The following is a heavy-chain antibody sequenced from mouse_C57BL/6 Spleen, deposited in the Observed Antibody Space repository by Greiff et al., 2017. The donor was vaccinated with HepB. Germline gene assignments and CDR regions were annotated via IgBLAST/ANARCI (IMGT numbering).Heavy chain of an antibody. CDR2: ISYDGSN. CDR3: ARGDSSGYFAWFAY. CDR1: GYSITSGYY. Sequence: EVHLVESGPGLVKPSQSLSLTCSVTGYSITSGYYWNWIRHFPGNKLEWMGYISYDGSNNYNPSLKNRISITRDTSKNQFFLKLNSVTTEDTATYYCARGDSSGYFAWFAYWGQGTLVTVSA. J-gene: IGHJ3*01. D-gene: IGHD3-2*02. V-gene: IGHV3-6*01.